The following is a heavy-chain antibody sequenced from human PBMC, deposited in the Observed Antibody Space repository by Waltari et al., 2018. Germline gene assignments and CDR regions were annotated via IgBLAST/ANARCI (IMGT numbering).Heavy chain of an antibody. Sequence: EVQLVESGGGLVQPGGSLSLPCAASGFTFRSYSMNWVRQAPGKGLEWVSYISSSSSTIFYADSVKGRFTISRGNAKNSLFLQMHSLRVEDTAVYYCARSGSGTSRGFDYWGQGTLVTVSS. CDR1: GFTFRSYS. CDR3: ARSGSGTSRGFDY. J-gene: IGHJ4*02. D-gene: IGHD3-10*01. CDR2: ISSSSSTI. V-gene: IGHV3-48*01.